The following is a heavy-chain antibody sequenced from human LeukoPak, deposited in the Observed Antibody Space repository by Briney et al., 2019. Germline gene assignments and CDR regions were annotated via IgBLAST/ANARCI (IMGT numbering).Heavy chain of an antibody. CDR3: ASGFSSSPYFDY. CDR1: GFTFSSYA. CDR2: ITGSSSYI. D-gene: IGHD6-6*01. J-gene: IGHJ4*02. V-gene: IGHV3-21*01. Sequence: SGGSLRLSCAASGFTFSSYAMSWVRQAPGKGLEWVSFITGSSSYIYYTDSVKGRFTISRDNAKNSLFLQMNSLRDEDTAVYYCASGFSSSPYFDYWGQGTLVTVSS.